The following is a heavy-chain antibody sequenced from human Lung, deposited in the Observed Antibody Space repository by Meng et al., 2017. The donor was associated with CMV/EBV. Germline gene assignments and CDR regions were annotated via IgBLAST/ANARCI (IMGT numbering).Heavy chain of an antibody. Sequence: SCAASGFTFSSYWMSWVRQAPGKGLEWVANIKQDGSEKYYVDSVKGRFTISRDNAKNSLYLQMNSLRAEDTAVYYCAREGVFGVVIAGYYGMDVWXQGTXVNGAS. CDR1: GFTFSSYW. CDR3: AREGVFGVVIAGYYGMDV. D-gene: IGHD3-3*01. CDR2: IKQDGSEK. V-gene: IGHV3-7*01. J-gene: IGHJ6*02.